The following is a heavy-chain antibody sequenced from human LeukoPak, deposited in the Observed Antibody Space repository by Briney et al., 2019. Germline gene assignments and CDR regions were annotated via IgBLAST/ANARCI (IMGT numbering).Heavy chain of an antibody. D-gene: IGHD2-21*01. Sequence: PGGSWRLSCAASGFTFTSHSLDWVRQAPGKGLEWVSSITGSGSIQYADSVKGRFTISRDNAKNSLYLQMDGLRAEDTAVYYCVRDVIHSYFDIWGQGVLVTVSS. V-gene: IGHV3-69-1*02. CDR2: ITGSGSI. J-gene: IGHJ4*02. CDR1: GFTFTSHS. CDR3: VRDVIHSYFDI.